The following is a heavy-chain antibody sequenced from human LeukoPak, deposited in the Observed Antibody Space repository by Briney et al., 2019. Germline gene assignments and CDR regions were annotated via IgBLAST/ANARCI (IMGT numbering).Heavy chain of an antibody. V-gene: IGHV1-2*02. J-gene: IGHJ4*02. Sequence: GASVKVSFKATGYTFTGYYMHWVRQAPGQGLEWMGWINPNSGGTNYAQKFQGRVTMTRDTSISTAYMELSRLRADDTAVYYCARDLTAASDYWGQGTLVTVSS. CDR1: GYTFTGYY. D-gene: IGHD6-13*01. CDR3: ARDLTAASDY. CDR2: INPNSGGT.